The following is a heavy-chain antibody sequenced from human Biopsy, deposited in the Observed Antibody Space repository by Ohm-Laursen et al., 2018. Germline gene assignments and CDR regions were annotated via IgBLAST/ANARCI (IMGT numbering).Heavy chain of an antibody. J-gene: IGHJ4*02. CDR2: IIPILRTT. V-gene: IGHV1-69*04. D-gene: IGHD2-15*01. CDR1: TGTFDSYG. Sequence: SVKVSCKTSTGTFDSYGVTWVRQAPGQRLEWMGRIIPILRTTTYAPKFQGRVTFTADKSSSTAYLELSSLTSEDTAMFYCAREAIGYQLPCDDWGQGTLVTVSS. CDR3: AREAIGYQLPCDD.